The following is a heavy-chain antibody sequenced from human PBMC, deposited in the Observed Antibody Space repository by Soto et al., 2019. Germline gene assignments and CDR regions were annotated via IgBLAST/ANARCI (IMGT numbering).Heavy chain of an antibody. Sequence: QVQLQESGPGLVKPSETLSLTCSVSGDSFISADFYWSWIRQPPGKGLEWMGNIYYSGSTDYNPSLKSRLSISLDSSKSQFSLRLRSVTAADTAVYYCARLLTSYYRFDSWGQGTLVAVSS. V-gene: IGHV4-30-4*01. CDR2: IYYSGST. J-gene: IGHJ4*02. CDR1: GDSFISADFY. D-gene: IGHD3-10*01. CDR3: ARLLTSYYRFDS.